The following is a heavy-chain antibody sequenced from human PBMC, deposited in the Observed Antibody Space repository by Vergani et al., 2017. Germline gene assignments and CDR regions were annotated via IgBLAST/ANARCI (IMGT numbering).Heavy chain of an antibody. Sequence: QVQLQESGPGLVKPSETLSLTCTASGGSISSYYWSWIRQPPGKGLEWIGYIYYSGSTNSNPSLKSRVTISVVTSKNQFSLKLSSVAAADTAVYYCARNDYGGKPVDYWGQGTLVTVSS. D-gene: IGHD4-23*01. CDR3: ARNDYGGKPVDY. CDR2: IYYSGST. CDR1: GGSISSYY. V-gene: IGHV4-59*13. J-gene: IGHJ4*02.